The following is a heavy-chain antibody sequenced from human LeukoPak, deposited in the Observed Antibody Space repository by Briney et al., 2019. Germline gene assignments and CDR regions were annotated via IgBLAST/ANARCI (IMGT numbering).Heavy chain of an antibody. Sequence: GGSLRLSCAASGFTFSNYGMHWVRQAPGKGLEWVAFIRYDGTNKYYADSVKGRFTISRDNSKNTLYLQMNSLRAEDTAVYYCAKDRGSGYSSSWHYYYYYMDVWGKGTTVTVSS. CDR1: GFTFSNYG. CDR3: AKDRGSGYSSSWHYYYYYMDV. CDR2: IRYDGTNK. D-gene: IGHD6-13*01. J-gene: IGHJ6*03. V-gene: IGHV3-30*02.